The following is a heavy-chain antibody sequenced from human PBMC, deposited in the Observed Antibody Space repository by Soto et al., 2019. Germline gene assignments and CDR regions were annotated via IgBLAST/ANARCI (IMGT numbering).Heavy chain of an antibody. CDR1: GFTFSTYA. D-gene: IGHD1-1*01. V-gene: IGHV3-23*01. J-gene: IGHJ6*02. CDR2: ISGSGGSI. CDR3: VKGYWKGDV. Sequence: EVQLLESGGGLVQPGGSLRLSCAASGFTFSTYAMNWVRQAPGNGLEWVSAISGSGGSIHYADSVKGRFTISRDNSKNTLYLQLNSLRDEDMALYHCVKGYWKGDVWGQGTTVTVSS.